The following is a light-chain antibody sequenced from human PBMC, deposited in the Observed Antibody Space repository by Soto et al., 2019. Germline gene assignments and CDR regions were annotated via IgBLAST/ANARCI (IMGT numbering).Light chain of an antibody. V-gene: IGKV3-20*01. CDR3: QLYDDSPLYT. Sequence: EIVLTQSPATLSLSPGERATLSCRASQSVSSYLAWYQQKPGQAPRLLIYGATRRATGIPDRFSGSAPGTDFTLTISRVEPEDFVVYYCQLYDDSPLYTFGQGTRLEI. CDR2: GAT. J-gene: IGKJ5*01. CDR1: QSVSSY.